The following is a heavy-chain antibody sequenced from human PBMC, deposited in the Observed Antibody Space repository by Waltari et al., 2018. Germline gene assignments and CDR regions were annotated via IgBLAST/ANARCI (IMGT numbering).Heavy chain of an antibody. D-gene: IGHD6-13*01. CDR2: IRSKPNNYAT. CDR3: TGGAVTGTDF. V-gene: IGHV3-73*01. J-gene: IGHJ4*02. Sequence: EVQVVESGGGLVQPGGSLKLSCATSGFNLSGSTIHWVRQTSGKGLEWIGRIRSKPNNYATRYTASVEGRFTISRDDSENTAYLQMSSLMTEDTAVYYCTGGAVTGTDFWGQGTLVTVSS. CDR1: GFNLSGST.